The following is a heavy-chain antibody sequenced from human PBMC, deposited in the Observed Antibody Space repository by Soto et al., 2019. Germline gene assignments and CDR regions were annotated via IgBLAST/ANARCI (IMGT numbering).Heavy chain of an antibody. J-gene: IGHJ4*02. CDR1: GFTFSSYS. D-gene: IGHD6-13*01. CDR3: AREERYSSSWFDFDY. CDR2: ISSSSSYI. V-gene: IGHV3-21*01. Sequence: GGSLRLSCAASGFTFSSYSMNWVRQAPGKGLEWVSSISSSSSYIYYADSVKGRFTISRDNAKNSLYLQMNSLRAEDTAVYYCAREERYSSSWFDFDYWGQGTLVTVSS.